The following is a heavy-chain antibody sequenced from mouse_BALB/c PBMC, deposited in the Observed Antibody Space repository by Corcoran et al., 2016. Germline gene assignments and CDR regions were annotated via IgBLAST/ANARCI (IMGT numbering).Heavy chain of an antibody. V-gene: IGHV9-1*02. CDR1: GYTLTNYG. J-gene: IGHJ4*01. CDR2: INTYTGEP. CDR3: AREPYAMDY. Sequence: QNQLVQSGPELKKPAATIKISSKASGYTLTNYGMYWVKQAPGKGLKWMGWINTYTGEPTYVDDFKGRFAFSLEASASTAYLQINNLKNEDMATYFCAREPYAMDYWGQGTSVTVS.